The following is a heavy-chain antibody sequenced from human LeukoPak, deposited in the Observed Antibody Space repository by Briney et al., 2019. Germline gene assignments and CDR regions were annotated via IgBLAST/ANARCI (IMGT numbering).Heavy chain of an antibody. Sequence: PGGSLRLSCAASGFTFSSYAMSWVRQAPGKGLDWVSVIGDSGVNTDYADSVKGRFTISRDNSKNTLYLQMNSLRPEDTAVYYCARGGTGHYYASGTYYQSYYFDYWGQGSLVTVSS. J-gene: IGHJ4*02. CDR2: IGDSGVNT. V-gene: IGHV3-23*01. D-gene: IGHD3-10*01. CDR1: GFTFSSYA. CDR3: ARGGTGHYYASGTYYQSYYFDY.